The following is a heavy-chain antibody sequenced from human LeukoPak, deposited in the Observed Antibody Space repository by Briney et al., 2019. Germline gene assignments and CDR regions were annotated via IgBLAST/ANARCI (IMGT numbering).Heavy chain of an antibody. CDR3: AKAHSSSSLGAFDI. V-gene: IGHV3-11*01. D-gene: IGHD6-6*01. J-gene: IGHJ3*02. Sequence: GGSLRLSCAASGFTFSDYYMSWIRQAPGKGLEWVSYISSSGSTIYYADSVKGRFTISRDNAKNSLYLQMNSLRAEDMALYYCAKAHSSSSLGAFDIWGQGTMVTVSS. CDR1: GFTFSDYY. CDR2: ISSSGSTI.